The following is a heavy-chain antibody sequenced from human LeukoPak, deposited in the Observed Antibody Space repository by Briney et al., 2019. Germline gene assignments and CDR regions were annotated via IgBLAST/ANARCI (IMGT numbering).Heavy chain of an antibody. J-gene: IGHJ4*02. CDR3: ARHDYGGSFDY. CDR1: GGSISSSSHY. CDR2: IYYSGRT. V-gene: IGHV4-39*01. D-gene: IGHD4-23*01. Sequence: PSETLSLTCAVSGGSISSSSHYWGWIRQPPGKGLKWIGSIYYSGRTYSNPPLKSRVPISVDTSKNQFSLKLSCVNAADAAVYYCARHDYGGSFDYWGPGTLVTVSS.